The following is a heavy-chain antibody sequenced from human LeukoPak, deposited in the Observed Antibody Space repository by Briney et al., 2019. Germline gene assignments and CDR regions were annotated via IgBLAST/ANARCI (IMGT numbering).Heavy chain of an antibody. D-gene: IGHD6-13*01. CDR1: GFTFSSYG. J-gene: IGHJ6*02. CDR3: ARDWRPPNIAAAGTSYYYGMDV. Sequence: PGGSLRLSCAASGFTFSSYGMHWVHQAPGKGLEWVAVIWYDGSNKYYADSVKGRFTISRDNAKNSLYLQMNSLRAEDTAVYYCARDWRPPNIAAAGTSYYYGMDVWGQGTTVTVSS. V-gene: IGHV3-33*01. CDR2: IWYDGSNK.